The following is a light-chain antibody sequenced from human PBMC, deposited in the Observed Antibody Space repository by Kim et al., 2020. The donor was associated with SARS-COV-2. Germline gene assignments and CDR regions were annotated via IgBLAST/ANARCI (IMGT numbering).Light chain of an antibody. V-gene: IGKV3-15*01. J-gene: IGKJ4*01. Sequence: VSPGERATRSCRASQSIGSNLAWYQQKPGQAPRLLFYDASTGATGVPARFSGSGTGTEFSLTISSLQSEDFAVYYCQQYNNWPLTFGGGTKVDIK. CDR1: QSIGSN. CDR2: DAS. CDR3: QQYNNWPLT.